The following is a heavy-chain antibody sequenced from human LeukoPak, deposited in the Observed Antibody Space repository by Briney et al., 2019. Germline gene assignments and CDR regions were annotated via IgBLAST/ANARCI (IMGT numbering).Heavy chain of an antibody. D-gene: IGHD3-22*01. CDR3: AKDGSWLLLYYFDY. CDR2: ISYDGSNK. V-gene: IGHV3-30*18. CDR1: GFTFSSYG. Sequence: GGSLRLSCAASGFTFSSYGMHWVRQAPGKGLEWVAVISYDGSNKYYADSVKGRFTISRDNSKNTLYLQMNSLRAEDTAVYYCAKDGSWLLLYYFDYWGQGTLVTVSS. J-gene: IGHJ4*02.